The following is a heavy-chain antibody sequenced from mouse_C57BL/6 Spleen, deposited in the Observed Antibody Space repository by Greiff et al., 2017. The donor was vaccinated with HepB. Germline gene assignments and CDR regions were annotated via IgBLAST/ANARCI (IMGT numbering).Heavy chain of an antibody. Sequence: VQLQQSGAELVKPGASVKISCKASGYAFSSYWMNWVKQRPGKGLEWIGQIYPGDGDTNYNGKFKGKATLTADKSSSTAYMQLSSLTSEASAVYVSARGGYDDGYYLFAYWGQGTLVTVSA. V-gene: IGHV1-80*01. CDR1: GYAFSSYW. CDR3: ARGGYDDGYYLFAY. D-gene: IGHD2-3*01. CDR2: IYPGDGDT. J-gene: IGHJ3*01.